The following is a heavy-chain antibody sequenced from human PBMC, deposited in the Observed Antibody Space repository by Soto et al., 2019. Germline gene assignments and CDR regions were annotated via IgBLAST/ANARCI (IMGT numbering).Heavy chain of an antibody. Sequence: GASVKVSCKASGGTFSSYAISWVRQAPGQGLEWMGGIIPIFGTANYAQKLQGRVTTTADESTSTAYMELSSLRSEDTAGYYCESCTGGSCYSGGIYYYYYVIDDWGQGTTVTVSS. D-gene: IGHD2-15*01. CDR1: GGTFSSYA. CDR2: IIPIFGTA. J-gene: IGHJ6*02. V-gene: IGHV1-69*13. CDR3: ESCTGGSCYSGGIYYYYYVIDD.